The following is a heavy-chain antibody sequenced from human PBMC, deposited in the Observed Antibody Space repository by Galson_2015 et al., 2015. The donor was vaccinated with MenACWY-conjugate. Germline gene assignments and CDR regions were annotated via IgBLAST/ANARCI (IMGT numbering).Heavy chain of an antibody. V-gene: IGHV3-23*01. CDR1: GFTFNNYA. CDR2: ISDRGTYT. J-gene: IGHJ6*02. Sequence: SLGLSCAASGFTFNNYAMNWLRQAPGKGLEWLSVISDRGTYTAYADSVKGRFAISRDNAKNTLYLQMNSLRAEDTAVYYCAARLLHSGGMDVWGQGTTVTVSS. CDR3: AARLLHSGGMDV. D-gene: IGHD3-10*01.